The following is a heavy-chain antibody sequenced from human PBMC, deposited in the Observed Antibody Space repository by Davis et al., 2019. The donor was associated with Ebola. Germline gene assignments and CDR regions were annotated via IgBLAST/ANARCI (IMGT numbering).Heavy chain of an antibody. CDR3: ARLSRCGWYVFYFDY. Sequence: SETLSLTCTVSGGSISSYYWSWIRQPPGKGLEWIGYIYYSGSTNYNPSLKSRVTISVDTSKNQFSLKLSSVTAADTAVYYCARLSRCGWYVFYFDYWGQGTLVTVSS. J-gene: IGHJ4*02. CDR1: GGSISSYY. V-gene: IGHV4-59*08. CDR2: IYYSGST. D-gene: IGHD6-19*01.